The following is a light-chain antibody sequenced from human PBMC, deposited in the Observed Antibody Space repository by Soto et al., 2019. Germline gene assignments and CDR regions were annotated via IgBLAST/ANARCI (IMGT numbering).Light chain of an antibody. CDR3: AAWDETLGGV. CDR1: SSNVGPNF. V-gene: IGLV1-47*01. Sequence: QSVLIQSPSASGAPGQGVAISCSGSSSNVGPNFVSWYQHVPGSTPKLLIYRDYQRPSGVPDRFSGSKSGTSASLAISGLRSEDEAEYYCAAWDETLGGVFGGGTKLTVL. CDR2: RDY. J-gene: IGLJ3*02.